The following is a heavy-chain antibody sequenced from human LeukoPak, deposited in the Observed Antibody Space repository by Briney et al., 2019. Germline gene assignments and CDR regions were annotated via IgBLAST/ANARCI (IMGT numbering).Heavy chain of an antibody. CDR1: GYTITGYY. D-gene: IGHD1-1*01. CDR2: INPNSGDT. J-gene: IGHJ4*02. V-gene: IGHV1-2*02. CDR3: ARDRHWNQGNFDY. Sequence: SSVKVSCKASGYTITGYYIHWVRQAPGQGLEWMGWINPNSGDTNYAQKFQGRVTMTRDTSINTASMELSRLRSDDTAVYYCARDRHWNQGNFDYWGQGTLVTVSS.